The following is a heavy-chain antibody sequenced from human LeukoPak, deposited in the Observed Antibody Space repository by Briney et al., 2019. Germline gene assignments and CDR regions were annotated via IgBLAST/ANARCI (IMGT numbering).Heavy chain of an antibody. D-gene: IGHD5-18*01. CDR2: VYYTGAT. Sequence: PSETLSLTCTVSGGSIGDDYWGWGRQTPGKGLGWSGFVYYTGATNYTPSLKSRVTISLATSKNQFSLNINSVDAADTAVYFCARCGNSYGTGYQFDPWSQGTLVTVSS. CDR3: ARCGNSYGTGYQFDP. CDR1: GGSIGDDY. V-gene: IGHV4-59*01. J-gene: IGHJ5*02.